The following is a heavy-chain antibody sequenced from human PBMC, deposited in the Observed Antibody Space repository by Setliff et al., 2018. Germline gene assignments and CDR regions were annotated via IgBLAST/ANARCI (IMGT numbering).Heavy chain of an antibody. J-gene: IGHJ3*01. Sequence: PGGSLRLSCAASGFTFSRYWMSWVRQAPGKGLEWVANIKQGGSEKYYVDSVKGRFTISRDNAKNSLYLQMTSLRAEDTAVYYCARDSYVRTTGTSDGFDAWGQGTMVTVAS. V-gene: IGHV3-7*01. D-gene: IGHD1-1*01. CDR3: ARDSYVRTTGTSDGFDA. CDR2: IKQGGSEK. CDR1: GFTFSRYW.